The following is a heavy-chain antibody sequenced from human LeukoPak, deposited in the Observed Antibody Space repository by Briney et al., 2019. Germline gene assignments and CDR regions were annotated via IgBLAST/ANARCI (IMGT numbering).Heavy chain of an antibody. Sequence: SETLSLTCAVYGGSFSGYYWSWIRQPPGKGLEWIGNIFYSGGTYYSPSLTSRVTISLDTSRNQFSLKLNSVTAADTAVYYCAKSNGYGLVDIWGQGTMVTVSS. J-gene: IGHJ3*02. V-gene: IGHV4-34*12. CDR2: IFYSGGT. D-gene: IGHD3-10*01. CDR1: GGSFSGYY. CDR3: AKSNGYGLVDI.